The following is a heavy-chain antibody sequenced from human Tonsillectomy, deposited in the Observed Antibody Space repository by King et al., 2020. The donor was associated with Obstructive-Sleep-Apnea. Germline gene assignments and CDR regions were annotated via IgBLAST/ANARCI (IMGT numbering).Heavy chain of an antibody. CDR1: GFTFSSYA. CDR3: ASPSCSSTSCYLYYYGMDV. CDR2: ISYDGSHK. Sequence: VQLVESGGGVVQPGRSLRLSCAASGFTFSSYAMHWVRQAPGKGLEWVAVISYDGSHKYYADSVKGRFTCSRDNSKNTLYRQMNSLRAEDTAVYYCASPSCSSTSCYLYYYGMDVWGQGTTVTVSS. V-gene: IGHV3-30*04. J-gene: IGHJ6*02. D-gene: IGHD2-2*01.